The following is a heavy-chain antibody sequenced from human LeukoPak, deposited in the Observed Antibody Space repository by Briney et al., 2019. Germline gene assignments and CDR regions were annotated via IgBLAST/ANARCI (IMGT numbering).Heavy chain of an antibody. V-gene: IGHV1-2*06. Sequence: ASVKVSCKASGYTFTGYYMHWVRQAPGQGLEWMGRINPNSGGTNYAQKFQGRVTMTRDTSISTAYMELSRLRSDDTAVYYCARKEVTAGSYGMDVWGQGPRSPSP. J-gene: IGHJ6*02. CDR1: GYTFTGYY. CDR3: ARKEVTAGSYGMDV. CDR2: INPNSGGT. D-gene: IGHD2-21*02.